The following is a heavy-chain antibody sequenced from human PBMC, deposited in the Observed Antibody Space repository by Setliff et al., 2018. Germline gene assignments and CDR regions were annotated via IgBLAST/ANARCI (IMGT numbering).Heavy chain of an antibody. CDR1: GGTFSNYG. J-gene: IGHJ6*03. D-gene: IGHD3-22*01. CDR2: TIPMFGTR. Sequence: SVKVSCKASGGTFSNYGISWVRQAPGQGLEWMGGTIPMFGTRSYARKFQGRVTIITDESTSTAYMQLTSLGSEDTAVYYCVREGVDSRSSTDYRYYMDVWGKGTTVTVS. V-gene: IGHV1-69*05. CDR3: VREGVDSRSSTDYRYYMDV.